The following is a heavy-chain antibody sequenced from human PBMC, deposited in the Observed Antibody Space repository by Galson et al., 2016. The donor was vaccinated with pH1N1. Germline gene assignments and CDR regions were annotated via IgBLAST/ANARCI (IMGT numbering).Heavy chain of an antibody. CDR3: ARGGYGDYTDYMDV. J-gene: IGHJ6*03. Sequence: SCKASGYTLIGYYINWVRQAPGQGLEWMGWIKPNSGGTNYAQKFQGRATITADESTSTAYMELSSLRPEDTAVYYCARGGYGDYTDYMDVWGKGTTVTVSS. V-gene: IGHV1-2*02. D-gene: IGHD4-17*01. CDR1: GYTLIGYY. CDR2: IKPNSGGT.